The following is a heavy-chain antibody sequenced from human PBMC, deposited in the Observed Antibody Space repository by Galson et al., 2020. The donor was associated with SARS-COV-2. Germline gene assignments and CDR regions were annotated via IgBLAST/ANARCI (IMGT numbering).Heavy chain of an antibody. CDR3: ARIPLIRVNYYYYGMDV. V-gene: IGHV2-70*01. Sequence: KYYSTSLKTRLTISKDTSKNQVVLTMTNMDPVDTATYYCARIPLIRVNYYYYGMDVWGQGTTVTVSS. J-gene: IGHJ6*02. D-gene: IGHD3-22*01. CDR2: K.